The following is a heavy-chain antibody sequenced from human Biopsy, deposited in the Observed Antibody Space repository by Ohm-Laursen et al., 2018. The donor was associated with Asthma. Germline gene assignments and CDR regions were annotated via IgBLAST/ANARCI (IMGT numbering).Heavy chain of an antibody. J-gene: IGHJ6*02. V-gene: IGHV1-18*01. CDR3: ARAVVYSHYYGIDV. D-gene: IGHD4-23*01. Sequence: GASVKVSCKTSGYTFNSAGITWVRQAPGQGLEWMGWISVYNGNTKVAQKLQDRVTMITDTSTSTAYMELRSLRSDDTAVYFCARAVVYSHYYGIDVGGQGTTVTAS. CDR1: GYTFNSAG. CDR2: ISVYNGNT.